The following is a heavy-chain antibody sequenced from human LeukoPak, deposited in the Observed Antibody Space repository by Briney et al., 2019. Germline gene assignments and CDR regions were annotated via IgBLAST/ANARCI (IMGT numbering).Heavy chain of an antibody. Sequence: SETLSLTCSVPGGSISNYYWSWIRQPPGKGLEWIGYIYYSGSTNYNPSLESRVTISVDTSKNQFSLKLSSVTAADTAVYYCARETYDTSGYYYVDYWGQGTLVTVSS. CDR3: ARETYDTSGYYYVDY. CDR1: GGSISNYY. D-gene: IGHD3-22*01. V-gene: IGHV4-59*01. J-gene: IGHJ4*02. CDR2: IYYSGST.